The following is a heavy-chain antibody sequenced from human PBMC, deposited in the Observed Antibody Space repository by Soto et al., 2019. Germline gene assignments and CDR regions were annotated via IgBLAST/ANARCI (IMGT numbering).Heavy chain of an antibody. Sequence: PSETLSLTCAVSGASISSCNWWSWVRQSPGKGLEWIGEIYHSGSTNHNPSLKSRVIISVDKSRNQFSLKLSSVTAADTAVYFCASHRGNTFGPYDDWGQGTQVT. CDR2: IYHSGST. D-gene: IGHD3-16*01. CDR3: ASHRGNTFGPYDD. CDR1: GASISSCNW. V-gene: IGHV4-4*02. J-gene: IGHJ4*01.